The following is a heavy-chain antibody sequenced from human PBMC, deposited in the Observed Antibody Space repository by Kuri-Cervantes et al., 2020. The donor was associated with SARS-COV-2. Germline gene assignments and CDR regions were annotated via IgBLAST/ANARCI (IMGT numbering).Heavy chain of an antibody. Sequence: SETLSLTCTVSGGSISSYYWSWIRQPPGKGLEWIGYIYYSGSTNYNPSLKGRVTISVDTSKNQFSLKLSSVTAADTAVYYCARRESSRAFDYWGQGTLVTVSS. CDR2: IYYSGST. D-gene: IGHD6-6*01. CDR3: ARRESSRAFDY. CDR1: GGSISSYY. V-gene: IGHV4-59*01. J-gene: IGHJ4*02.